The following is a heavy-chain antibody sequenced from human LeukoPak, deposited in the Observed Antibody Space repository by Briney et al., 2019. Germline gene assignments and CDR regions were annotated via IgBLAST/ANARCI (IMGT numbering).Heavy chain of an antibody. CDR1: GGSISSYY. CDR3: ARYYYGSGSYCGRTYCDAFDI. CDR2: IYYSGST. J-gene: IGHJ3*02. Sequence: PSETLFLTCTVSGGSISSYYWSWIRQPPGKGLEWIGYIYYSGSTNYNPSLKSRVTISVDTSKNQFSLKLSSVTAADTAVYYCARYYYGSGSYCGRTYCDAFDIWGQGTMVTVSS. D-gene: IGHD3-10*01. V-gene: IGHV4-59*01.